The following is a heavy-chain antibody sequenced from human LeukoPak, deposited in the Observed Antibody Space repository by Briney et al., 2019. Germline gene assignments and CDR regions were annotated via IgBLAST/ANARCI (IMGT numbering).Heavy chain of an antibody. CDR3: ARHWAEPGIAAAGGWFDP. Sequence: VESLKISCKGSGYSFTSYWIGWVRQMPGKGLEWMGIIYPGDSDTRYSPSFQGQVTISADKSISTAYLQWSSLKASDTAMYYCARHWAEPGIAAAGGWFDPWGQGTLVTVSS. CDR1: GYSFTSYW. V-gene: IGHV5-51*01. CDR2: IYPGDSDT. J-gene: IGHJ5*02. D-gene: IGHD6-13*01.